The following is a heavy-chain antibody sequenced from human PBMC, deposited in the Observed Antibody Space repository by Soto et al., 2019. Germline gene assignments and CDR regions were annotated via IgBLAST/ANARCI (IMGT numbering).Heavy chain of an antibody. D-gene: IGHD3-22*01. CDR2: ISAYNGNT. CDR1: GYTFTSYG. J-gene: IGHJ4*02. Sequence: QVQLVQSGAEVKKPGASVKVSCKASGYTFTSYGISWVRQAPGQGLEWMGWISAYNGNTNYAQKLQGRVTMTTDTSASSAYREQRSVRSDDTAVYYWARMDSSGYSRFDYWGQGTLVPVSS. CDR3: ARMDSSGYSRFDY. V-gene: IGHV1-18*01.